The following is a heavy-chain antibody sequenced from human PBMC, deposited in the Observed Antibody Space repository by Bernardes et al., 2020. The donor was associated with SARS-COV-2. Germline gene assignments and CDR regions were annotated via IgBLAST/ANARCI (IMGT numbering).Heavy chain of an antibody. J-gene: IGHJ3*02. D-gene: IGHD4-17*01. CDR2: ITASADTT. V-gene: IGHV3-23*01. CDR1: GFTFSSFA. Sequence: GGSLRLSCAASGFTFSSFAMSWVRQAPGKGLEWVSGITASADTTYHADSVKGRFTISRDNSKNTLYLQMNSLRAEDTAVYYCAKTDGDYVEYDAFDIWGQGTMVTVSS. CDR3: AKTDGDYVEYDAFDI.